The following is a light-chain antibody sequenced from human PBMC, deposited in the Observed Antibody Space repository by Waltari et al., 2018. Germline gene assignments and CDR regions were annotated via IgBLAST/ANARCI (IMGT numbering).Light chain of an antibody. Sequence: DIQMTQSPSTLSASVGGRVTITCRASQNINNWVTWYQQKPGNAPKLLIYKASTLENGVPSRFSGSGFGTEFTLTISSLQPEDVAVYYCQQYYNTQWTFGQGTKVEAK. CDR3: QQYYNTQWT. CDR2: KAS. J-gene: IGKJ1*01. V-gene: IGKV1-5*03. CDR1: QNINNW.